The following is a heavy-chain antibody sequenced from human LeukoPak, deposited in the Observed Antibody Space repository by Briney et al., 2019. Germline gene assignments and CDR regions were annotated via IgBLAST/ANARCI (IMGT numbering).Heavy chain of an antibody. J-gene: IGHJ4*02. CDR1: GGTFSSYA. V-gene: IGHV1-69*04. CDR3: ARAPAPYGDYGAVF. Sequence: SVKVSCKASGGTFSSYAISWVRQAPGQGLEWMGRIIPILGIANYAQKFQGRVTITADKSTSTAYMELSSLRSEGTAVYHCARAPAPYGDYGAVFWGQGTLVTVSS. D-gene: IGHD4-17*01. CDR2: IIPILGIA.